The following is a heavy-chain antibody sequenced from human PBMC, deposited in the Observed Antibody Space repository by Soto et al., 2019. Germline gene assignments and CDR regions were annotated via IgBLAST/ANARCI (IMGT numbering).Heavy chain of an antibody. CDR2: MSRSSRYI. Sequence: GGSPRLSCAASGFTFNSYSMNWVRQAPGKGLEWVSSMSRSSRYIYYADSVKGRFTISRDNARNSVYLQMNSLRAEDTAVYYCARDGGVAATLANYFDYWGQGTLVTVSS. J-gene: IGHJ4*02. CDR1: GFTFNSYS. V-gene: IGHV3-21*01. CDR3: ARDGGVAATLANYFDY. D-gene: IGHD2-15*01.